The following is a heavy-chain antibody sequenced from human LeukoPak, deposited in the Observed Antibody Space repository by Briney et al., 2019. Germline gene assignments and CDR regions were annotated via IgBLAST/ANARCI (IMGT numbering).Heavy chain of an antibody. CDR1: GFTFSSYG. J-gene: IGHJ6*02. Sequence: PGRSLRLSCAASGFTFSSYGMHWVRQAPGKGLEWVAVISYDGSNKYYADSVKGRFTISRDNSKNTLYLQMNSLRAEDTAVYYCAKDSRDTNIVVVKEAEMDVWGQGTTVTVSS. CDR2: ISYDGSNK. CDR3: AKDSRDTNIVVVKEAEMDV. V-gene: IGHV3-30*18. D-gene: IGHD2-21*01.